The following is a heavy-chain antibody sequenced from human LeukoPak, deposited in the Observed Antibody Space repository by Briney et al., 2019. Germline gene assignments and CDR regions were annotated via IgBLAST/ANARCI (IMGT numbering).Heavy chain of an antibody. CDR2: IRYDGINK. CDR1: GFTFTNYG. D-gene: IGHD3-9*01. Sequence: PGGSLRLSCAASGFTFTNYGMHWVRQAPGKGLEWVAFIRYDGINKYYSDSVKGRSTISRDNSKNTLYLQMNSLRAEDTAVYYCAKDGEYNILTGYRRSRLLGDYWGQGTLVTVSS. J-gene: IGHJ4*02. CDR3: AKDGEYNILTGYRRSRLLGDY. V-gene: IGHV3-30*02.